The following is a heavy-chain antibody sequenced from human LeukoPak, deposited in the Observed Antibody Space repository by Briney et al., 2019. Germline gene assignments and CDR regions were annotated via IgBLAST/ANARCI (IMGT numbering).Heavy chain of an antibody. CDR2: IWYDGSNK. J-gene: IGHJ4*02. CDR3: AKQRGHCTNGVCYYFDY. D-gene: IGHD2-8*01. Sequence: GGSLRLSCAASGFTFSSYGMHWVRQAPGKGLEWVAVIWYDGSNKYYADSVKGRFTISRDNSKNTLYLQMNSLRAEDTAVYYCAKQRGHCTNGVCYYFDYWGQGTLVTVSS. CDR1: GFTFSSYG. V-gene: IGHV3-30*02.